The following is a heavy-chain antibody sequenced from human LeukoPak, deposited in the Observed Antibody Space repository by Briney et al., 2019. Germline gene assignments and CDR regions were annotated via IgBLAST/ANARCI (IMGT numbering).Heavy chain of an antibody. CDR1: GFTFSSYT. Sequence: GGSLRLSCAASGFTFSSYTMNWVRQAPGKGLEWVSSISSSSTYIYYADSVKGRFTISRDNAKNSLFLQMNSPGADDTAVYYCARGQGLQLKSGSDYWGQGTLVTVSS. CDR3: ARGQGLQLKSGSDY. CDR2: ISSSSTYI. D-gene: IGHD5-24*01. J-gene: IGHJ4*02. V-gene: IGHV3-21*01.